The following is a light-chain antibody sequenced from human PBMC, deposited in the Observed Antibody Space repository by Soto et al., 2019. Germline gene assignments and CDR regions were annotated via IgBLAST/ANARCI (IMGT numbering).Light chain of an antibody. CDR1: QSIKSW. CDR3: QQYNTYSWT. CDR2: EAS. J-gene: IGKJ1*01. Sequence: DIQMTQSPSTLSASVGDRVTITCRASQSIKSWLAWYQQKSGKAPKLLIYEASSLESGVPSRFGGSGSGTEFTLTISSLQPDDFATYYCQQYNTYSWTFGQGTKVEIK. V-gene: IGKV1-5*03.